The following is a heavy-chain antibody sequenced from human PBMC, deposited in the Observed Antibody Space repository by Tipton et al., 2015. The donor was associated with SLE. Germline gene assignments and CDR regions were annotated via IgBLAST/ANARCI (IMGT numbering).Heavy chain of an antibody. D-gene: IGHD3-9*01. CDR2: IYYSGRT. CDR3: ARDLRNEGYFDF. Sequence: TLSLTCTVSGGSIGSRSHYWGWIRQIPGKGLEWIGSIYYSGRTYYNPSLKSRVTVSVDTSKNQFSLNLKSVTAADTAVYYCARDLRNEGYFDFWGRGTLVTISS. V-gene: IGHV4-39*02. CDR1: GGSIGSRSHY. J-gene: IGHJ4*02.